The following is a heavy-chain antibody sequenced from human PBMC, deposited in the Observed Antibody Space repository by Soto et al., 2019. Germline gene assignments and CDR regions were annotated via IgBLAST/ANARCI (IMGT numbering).Heavy chain of an antibody. CDR1: GFTFSSYA. CDR2: ISYDGSNK. D-gene: IGHD5-18*01. J-gene: IGHJ6*02. CDR3: ARGSVDTYYYYGMDV. Sequence: QVQLVESGGGVVQPGRSLRLSCAASGFTFSSYAMYWVRQAPGKGLEWVAVISYDGSNKYYADSVKGRFTISRDNSKNTLYLQMNSLRAEDTAVYYCARGSVDTYYYYGMDVWGQGTTVTVSS. V-gene: IGHV3-30-3*01.